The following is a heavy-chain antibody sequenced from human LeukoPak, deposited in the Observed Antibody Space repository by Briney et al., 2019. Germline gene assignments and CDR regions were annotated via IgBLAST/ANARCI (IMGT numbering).Heavy chain of an antibody. J-gene: IGHJ4*02. V-gene: IGHV3-23*01. CDR2: ISGGGGRT. D-gene: IGHD3-22*01. Sequence: SGGSLRLSCVASGFMFNKYGMSWVRQAPGKGLEWVSVISGGGGRTYYADSVKGRFTISRDNSKNTLYLQMNSLRAEDTAVYYCAKAMIVGNPTDYWGQGTLVTVSS. CDR3: AKAMIVGNPTDY. CDR1: GFMFNKYG.